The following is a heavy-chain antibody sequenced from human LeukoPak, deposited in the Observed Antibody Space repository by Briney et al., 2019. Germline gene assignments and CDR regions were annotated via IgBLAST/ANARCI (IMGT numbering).Heavy chain of an antibody. D-gene: IGHD3-3*01. Sequence: RGGSLKISCMGSGYTFSSYWIGWVRQMPGKGVEWMGIIYPGDSDTRYSPSLQGQVTHSLDTALGTAGLEGGSLTASDTAIYYCARQNDFRLDYWGQGTLVTVSS. CDR1: GYTFSSYW. CDR2: IYPGDSDT. V-gene: IGHV5-51*01. J-gene: IGHJ4*02. CDR3: ARQNDFRLDY.